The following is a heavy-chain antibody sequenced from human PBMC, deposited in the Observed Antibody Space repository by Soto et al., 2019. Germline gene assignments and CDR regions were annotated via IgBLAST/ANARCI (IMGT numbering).Heavy chain of an antibody. CDR1: GFTFSSYA. V-gene: IGHV3-23*01. Sequence: GGSLRLSCAASGFTFSSYAMSWVRQAPGKGLEWVSAISGSGGSTYYADSVKGRFTISRDNSKNKLNLQMNSLRAEDSVLYFCAKDLSEIRSYYYGMDVWGQGTTVTVSS. CDR2: ISGSGGST. D-gene: IGHD3-10*01. J-gene: IGHJ6*02. CDR3: AKDLSEIRSYYYGMDV.